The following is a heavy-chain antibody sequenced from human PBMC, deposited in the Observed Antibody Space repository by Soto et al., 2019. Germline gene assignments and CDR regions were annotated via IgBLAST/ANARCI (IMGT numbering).Heavy chain of an antibody. D-gene: IGHD3-10*01. Sequence: QVQLVQSGAEVKKPGASVKVSCKASGYTFTSYAMHWVRQAPGQRLEWMGWINAGNGNTKYSQKFQGSVTITRDTSASTAYMELSSLRSEDTAVYYCAWFYPPLKLGFDYWGQGTLVTVSS. CDR2: INAGNGNT. V-gene: IGHV1-3*01. J-gene: IGHJ4*02. CDR1: GYTFTSYA. CDR3: AWFYPPLKLGFDY.